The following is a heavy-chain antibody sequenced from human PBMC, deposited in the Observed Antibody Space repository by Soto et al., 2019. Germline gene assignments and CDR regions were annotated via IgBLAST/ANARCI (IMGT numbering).Heavy chain of an antibody. CDR1: GGSISSGGYS. Sequence: SETLSLTCAVSGGSISSGGYSWSWIRQPPGKGLEWIGYIYHSGSTYYNPSLKSRVTISVDRSKNQFSLKLSSVTAADTAVYYCARFTVTNLFDSWGQGTLVTVSS. CDR3: ARFTVTNLFDS. D-gene: IGHD4-17*01. V-gene: IGHV4-30-2*01. CDR2: IYHSGST. J-gene: IGHJ4*02.